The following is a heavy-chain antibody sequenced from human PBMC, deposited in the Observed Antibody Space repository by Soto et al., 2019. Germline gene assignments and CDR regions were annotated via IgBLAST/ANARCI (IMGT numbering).Heavy chain of an antibody. D-gene: IGHD6-13*01. V-gene: IGHV3-33*01. CDR1: GVSFSTYG. Sequence: QVQLVESGGGVVQPGRSLRLSCVASGVSFSTYGMHWVRQAPGKGLEWVASIWHDGSYKFHADAVKGRFAISRDNSKNSLYLQMNSLRVEDKAMYYCATEGGVGYGSSGCDFWGQGTLVTVSS. J-gene: IGHJ4*02. CDR3: ATEGGVGYGSSGCDF. CDR2: IWHDGSYK.